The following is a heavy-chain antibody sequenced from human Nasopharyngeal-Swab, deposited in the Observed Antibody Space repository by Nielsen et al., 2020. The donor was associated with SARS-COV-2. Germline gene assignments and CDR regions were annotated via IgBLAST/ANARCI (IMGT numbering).Heavy chain of an antibody. D-gene: IGHD6-19*01. J-gene: IGHJ4*02. CDR3: ARVLTAGGWSPCYSDY. V-gene: IGHV3-11*06. Sequence: RQAPGKGLEWVSYISSSSSYTNYADSVKGRFTISRDNAKNSLYLQMNSLRAEDTAVYYCARVLTAGGWSPCYSDYWGQGTLVTVSS. CDR2: ISSSSSYT.